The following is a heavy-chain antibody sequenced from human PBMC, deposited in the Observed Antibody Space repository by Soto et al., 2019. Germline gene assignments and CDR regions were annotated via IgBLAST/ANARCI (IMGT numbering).Heavy chain of an antibody. Sequence: SETLSLTCPVYGESFSDYNWRRIRQPPGKGLERIGKINHRGSTNHNSSLKSRVTISVDTSKNQFSLKLSSVTAADTAVYYCARGVMTYYYYGMDVWGQGTTVTVSS. J-gene: IGHJ6*02. CDR3: ARGVMTYYYYGMDV. V-gene: IGHV4-34*01. CDR2: INHRGST. D-gene: IGHD3-16*01. CDR1: GESFSDYN.